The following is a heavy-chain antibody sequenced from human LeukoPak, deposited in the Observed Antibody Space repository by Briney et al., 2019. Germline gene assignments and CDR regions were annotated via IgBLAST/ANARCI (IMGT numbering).Heavy chain of an antibody. CDR1: GFTLSSYW. J-gene: IGHJ6*03. V-gene: IGHV3-7*01. CDR2: IKQDGSEK. CDR3: ARDAFSYYYYYMDV. Sequence: GGSLRLSCATSGFTLSSYWMNWVRQAPGKGLEWVANIKQDGSEKHYVDSVKGRFTISRDNAKNSLYLQMNSLRAEDTAVYYCARDAFSYYYYYMDVWGKGTTVTVSS.